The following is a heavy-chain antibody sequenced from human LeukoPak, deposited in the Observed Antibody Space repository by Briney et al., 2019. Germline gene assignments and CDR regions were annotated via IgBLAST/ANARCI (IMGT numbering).Heavy chain of an antibody. CDR3: ARAYYYDSSGYYLRDDDAFDI. Sequence: SETLSLTCSVSGCSISSYYWSWIRQPPGKGLEWIGYIYYRGSTNYNPSLKSRVTISVDTSKNQFSLRLSSVTAADTAVYYCARAYYYDSSGYYLRDDDAFDIWGQGTMVTVSS. CDR1: GCSISSYY. D-gene: IGHD3-22*01. V-gene: IGHV4-59*01. CDR2: IYYRGST. J-gene: IGHJ3*02.